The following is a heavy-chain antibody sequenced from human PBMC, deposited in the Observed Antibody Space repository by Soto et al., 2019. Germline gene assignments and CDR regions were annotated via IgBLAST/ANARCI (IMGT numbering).Heavy chain of an antibody. CDR1: GGSFSGYY. V-gene: IGHV4-34*01. CDR3: ARDKITGLFDY. J-gene: IGHJ4*02. CDR2: INHSGST. Sequence: QVQLQQWGAGLLKPSETLSLTCAVYGGSFSGYYWTWIRQPPGTGLEWIGEINHSGSTNYNPSLKXXVPISGATSKNQFSLKLTSVTAADTAVYYCARDKITGLFDYWGQGTLVTVSS. D-gene: IGHD2-8*02.